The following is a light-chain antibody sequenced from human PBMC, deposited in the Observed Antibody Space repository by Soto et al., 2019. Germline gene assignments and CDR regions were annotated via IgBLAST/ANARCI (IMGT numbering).Light chain of an antibody. CDR1: SSNIGSNT. CDR2: SND. V-gene: IGLV1-44*01. CDR3: AAWDDSLKVVV. Sequence: QSVLTQPPSASGTPGQRVTISCSGSSSNIGSNTVNWYQQLPGTAPKLLIYSNDQRPSGVPDRFSGSKSDTSASLAISGLQSEDEADYYCAAWDDSLKVVVFGGGTKVTVL. J-gene: IGLJ2*01.